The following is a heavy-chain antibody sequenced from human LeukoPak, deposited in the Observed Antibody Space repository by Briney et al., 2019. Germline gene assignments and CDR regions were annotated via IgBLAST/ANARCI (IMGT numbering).Heavy chain of an antibody. CDR2: ITSSGRHI. V-gene: IGHV3-21*01. Sequence: PGGSLRVSCAASGFTFSTYSMNWVRQAPGKGQEWVSSITSSGRHINYADSVKGRFTISRDNAKKSLFLQMSSLRAEDTAVYYCARDRCTDNWKYYGMDVWGQGTTVTVSS. CDR1: GFTFSTYS. D-gene: IGHD1-1*01. J-gene: IGHJ6*02. CDR3: ARDRCTDNWKYYGMDV.